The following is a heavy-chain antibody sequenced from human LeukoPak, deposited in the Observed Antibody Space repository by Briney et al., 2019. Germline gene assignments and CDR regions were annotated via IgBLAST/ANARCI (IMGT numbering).Heavy chain of an antibody. CDR1: GFTFSSYG. CDR2: IRYDGSNK. V-gene: IGHV3-30*02. D-gene: IGHD6-19*01. CDR3: ARDPNSSGWPYWYFDL. Sequence: GGSLRLSCAASGFTFSSYGMHWVRQAPGKGLEWVAFIRYDGSNKYYADSVKGRFTISRDNSKNTLYLQMNSLRAEDTAVYYCARDPNSSGWPYWYFDLWGRGTLVTVSS. J-gene: IGHJ2*01.